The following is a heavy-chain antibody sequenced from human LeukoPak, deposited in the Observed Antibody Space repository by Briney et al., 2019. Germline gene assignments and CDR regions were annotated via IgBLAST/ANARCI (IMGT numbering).Heavy chain of an antibody. CDR1: GGSFSGYY. D-gene: IGHD4-23*01. V-gene: IGHV4-34*01. CDR2: INHSGST. CDR3: ARVSRWYSFFDY. Sequence: SETLSLTCAVYGGSFSGYYWSWIRQPPGKGLEWIGEINHSGSTNYNPSLKSRVTISVDTSKNQFSLKLSSVTAADTAVYYCARVSRWYSFFDYWGQGTLVTVSS. J-gene: IGHJ4*02.